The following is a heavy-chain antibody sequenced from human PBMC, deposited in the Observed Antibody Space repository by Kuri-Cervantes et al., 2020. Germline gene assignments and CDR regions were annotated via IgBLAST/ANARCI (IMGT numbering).Heavy chain of an antibody. V-gene: IGHV3-74*01. D-gene: IGHD4-17*01. CDR3: ARDAGTVTKNYYYYYGMDV. CDR1: GFTFSSYW. CDR2: INTDGSGT. Sequence: GESLKISCAASGFTFSSYWMHWVRQAPGKGLVWVSRINTDGSGTSYGDSVKGRFTISRDNAKNSLYLQMDSLRAEDTAVYYCARDAGTVTKNYYYYYGMDVWGQGTTVTVSS. J-gene: IGHJ6*02.